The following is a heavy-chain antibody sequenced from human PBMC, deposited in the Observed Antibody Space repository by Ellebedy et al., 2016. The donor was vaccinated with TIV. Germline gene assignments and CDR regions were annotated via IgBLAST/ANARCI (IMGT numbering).Heavy chain of an antibody. CDR1: GFTFSNAW. J-gene: IGHJ4*02. V-gene: IGHV3-15*07. CDR3: TTGGYFFDY. Sequence: GGSLRLSCAGSGFTFSNAWMNWVRQAPGKGLEWVGRIKSKPDGGTTDYAAPVKGRFTVSRNDSQNTVYLQMNSLKSEDTAVYYCTTGGYFFDYWGLGTLVTVSS. CDR2: IKSKPDGGTT.